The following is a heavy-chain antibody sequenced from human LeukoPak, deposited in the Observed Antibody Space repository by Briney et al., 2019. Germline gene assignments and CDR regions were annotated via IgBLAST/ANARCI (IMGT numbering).Heavy chain of an antibody. CDR3: ARGYCSSTTCSIDY. CDR2: INAANGNT. CDR1: AYSFTHCA. D-gene: IGHD2-2*01. V-gene: IGHV1-3*01. Sequence: GASVSVSCKSSAYSFTHCAIHWVRHAPAQRLERMGWINAANGNTRYSQKYQGRVTITMDASASTVYMGLSSLKSEDTAIYYCARGYCSSTTCSIDYWGQGTLVTVSS. J-gene: IGHJ4*02.